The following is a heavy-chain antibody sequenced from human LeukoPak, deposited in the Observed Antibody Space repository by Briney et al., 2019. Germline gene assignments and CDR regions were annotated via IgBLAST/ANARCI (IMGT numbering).Heavy chain of an antibody. CDR3: ARDGLYYDSSGGFDY. CDR1: GGSISSYY. V-gene: IGHV4-59*01. CDR2: IYYSGST. Sequence: SETLSLTCTVSGGSISSYYWSWIRQPPGKGLEWIGCIYYSGSTNYNPSLRSRVTISVDTSKNQFSLKLSSVTAADTAVYYCARDGLYYDSSGGFDYWGQGTLVTVSS. J-gene: IGHJ4*02. D-gene: IGHD3-22*01.